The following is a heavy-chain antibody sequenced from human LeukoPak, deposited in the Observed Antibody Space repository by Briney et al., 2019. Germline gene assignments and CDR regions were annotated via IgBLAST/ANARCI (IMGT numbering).Heavy chain of an antibody. CDR2: IYYSGRT. V-gene: IGHV4-59*01. CDR3: AGGYGSGSSNYMDV. CDR1: GGSISSYY. Sequence: SETLSLTCTVSGGSISSYYWSWIRQPPGKGLEWIGDIYYSGRTNYNPSLTSRGTISVNTSKNQFSLKLSSVPAEDTAVYYCAGGYGSGSSNYMDVWGKGTTVTVSS. D-gene: IGHD3-10*01. J-gene: IGHJ6*03.